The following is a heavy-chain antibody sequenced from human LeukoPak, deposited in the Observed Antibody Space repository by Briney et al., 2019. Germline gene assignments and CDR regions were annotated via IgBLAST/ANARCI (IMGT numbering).Heavy chain of an antibody. CDR2: IISDSNYI. Sequence: GWSLRLSCAASGFTFSIYSTNWVRQAPGKGLEWVSSIISDSNYIYYADAVGGRFTISRDNAKNSLFLQMNSLRAEDTAVYYCARGLGLDVSGSYYDPLDYWGQGTLVTVSS. CDR3: ARGLGLDVSGSYYDPLDY. J-gene: IGHJ4*02. CDR1: GFTFSIYS. V-gene: IGHV3-21*01. D-gene: IGHD3-10*01.